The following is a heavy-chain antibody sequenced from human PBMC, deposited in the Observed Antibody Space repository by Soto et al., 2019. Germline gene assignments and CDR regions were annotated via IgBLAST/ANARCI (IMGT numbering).Heavy chain of an antibody. J-gene: IGHJ4*02. V-gene: IGHV3-21*01. D-gene: IGHD4-4*01. CDR2: ISSSGTHI. CDR1: GFTFSSFS. Sequence: PGGSLRLSCAASGFTFSSFSLNWVRQAPGKGLEWVSSISSSGTHIKYVDSVKGRFTISRDNAKNSLYLQMNSLTAEDTAVYYCARDAPSGTYINYLPPPYWGQGTLVTVSS. CDR3: ARDAPSGTYINYLPPPY.